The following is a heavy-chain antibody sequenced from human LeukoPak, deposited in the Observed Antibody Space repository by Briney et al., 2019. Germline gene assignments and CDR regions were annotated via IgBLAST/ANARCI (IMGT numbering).Heavy chain of an antibody. CDR2: INSNSGGT. CDR3: ASWAAGTRYYYYYMDV. D-gene: IGHD1-1*01. J-gene: IGHJ6*03. V-gene: IGHV1-2*02. CDR1: GYTFTGYY. Sequence: ASVKVSCKASGYTFTGYYMHWVRQAPGQGLGWMGWINSNSGGTNYAQKFQGRVTMTRDTSISTAYMELSRLRSDDTAVYYCASWAAGTRYYYYYMDVWGKGTTVTVSS.